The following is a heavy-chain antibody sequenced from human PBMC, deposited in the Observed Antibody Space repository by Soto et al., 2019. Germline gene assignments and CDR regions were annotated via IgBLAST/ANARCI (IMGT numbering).Heavy chain of an antibody. V-gene: IGHV4-4*02. J-gene: IGHJ6*02. CDR3: ARDRRITIFGVVQDYYGMDV. CDR2: IYHSGST. CDR1: GGPISSSNW. D-gene: IGHD3-3*01. Sequence: SETLSLTCAVSGGPISSSNWWSWVRQPPGKGLEWIGEIYHSGSTNYNPSLKSRVTISVDKSKNQFSLKLSSVTAADTAVYYCARDRRITIFGVVQDYYGMDVWGQGTTVTVSS.